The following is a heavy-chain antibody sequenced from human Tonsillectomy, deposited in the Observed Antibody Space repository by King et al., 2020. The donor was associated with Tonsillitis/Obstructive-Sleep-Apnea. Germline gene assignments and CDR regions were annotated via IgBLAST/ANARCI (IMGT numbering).Heavy chain of an antibody. J-gene: IGHJ3*02. CDR2: IIHFGST. CDR3: ASLVLVTMVQGDAFDI. CDR1: GGSFSGYF. D-gene: IGHD3-10*01. V-gene: IGHV4-34*12. Sequence: HVQLQQWGAGLLKPSETLSLTCAVYGGSFSGYFWSWIRQPPGKGLEWIGEIIHFGSTNYNPSLKSRVTISVDTSKNQFSLKLSSVTAADTAVYYCASLVLVTMVQGDAFDIWGRGTMVTVSS.